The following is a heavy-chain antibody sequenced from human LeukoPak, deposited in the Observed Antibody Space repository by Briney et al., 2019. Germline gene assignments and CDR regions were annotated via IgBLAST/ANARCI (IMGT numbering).Heavy chain of an antibody. CDR1: GFTFSSYS. D-gene: IGHD3-3*01. CDR2: ISSSSSTI. J-gene: IGHJ6*02. V-gene: IGHV3-48*01. Sequence: GGSLRLSCAAFGFTFSSYSMNWVRQAPGKGLEWVSYISSSSSTIYYADSVKGRFTISRDNAKNSLYLQMNSLRAEDTAVYYCASSYYDFWSGYWHYYYGMDVWGQGTTVTVSS. CDR3: ASSYYDFWSGYWHYYYGMDV.